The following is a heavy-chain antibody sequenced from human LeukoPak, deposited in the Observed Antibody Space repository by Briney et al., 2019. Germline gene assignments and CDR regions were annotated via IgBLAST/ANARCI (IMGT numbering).Heavy chain of an antibody. CDR2: ISYDGSKK. V-gene: IGHV3-30*04. CDR3: ARDSSHYYDSSGYYYGGAFDI. CDR1: GFTFSSYA. J-gene: IGHJ3*02. D-gene: IGHD3-22*01. Sequence: ERSLRLSCAASGFTFSSYAMHWVRQAPGKGLEWVAVISYDGSKKYYADSVKGRFTISRDNSKNTLYLQMNSLRAEDTAVYYCARDSSHYYDSSGYYYGGAFDIWGQGTMVTVSS.